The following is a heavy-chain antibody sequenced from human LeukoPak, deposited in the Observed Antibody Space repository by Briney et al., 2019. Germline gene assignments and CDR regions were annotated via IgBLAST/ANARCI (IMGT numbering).Heavy chain of an antibody. J-gene: IGHJ2*01. CDR1: GGSISSYY. V-gene: IGHV4-59*01. CDR3: ARGYCSGGSCHSGCYYFDF. Sequence: PSETLSLTCTVSGGSISSYYWTWIRQPPGKGLEWIGYIFYSGSTNYSPSLKSRVAISVETSKNQFSLKLNSVTTADTAVYYCARGYCSGGSCHSGCYYFDFWGRGTLVTVSS. CDR2: IFYSGST. D-gene: IGHD2-15*01.